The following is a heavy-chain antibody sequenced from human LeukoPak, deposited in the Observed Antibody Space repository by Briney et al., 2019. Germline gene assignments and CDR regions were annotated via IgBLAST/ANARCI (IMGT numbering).Heavy chain of an antibody. V-gene: IGHV4-39*01. J-gene: IGHJ4*02. CDR1: GGSISSDSYY. CDR2: INYSGNT. CDR3: ARSLSTTGLR. D-gene: IGHD1-1*01. Sequence: SETLSLTCTVSGGSISSDSYYWDWIRQPPGKGLEWIGSINYSGNTYYNPSLKNRVTISVDTSKNQFSLKLSSVTAADTAVYYCARSLSTTGLRWGQGTLVTVSS.